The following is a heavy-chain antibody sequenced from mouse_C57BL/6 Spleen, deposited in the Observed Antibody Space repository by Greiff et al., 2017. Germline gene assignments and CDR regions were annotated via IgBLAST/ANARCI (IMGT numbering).Heavy chain of an antibody. J-gene: IGHJ2*01. D-gene: IGHD1-1*01. CDR3: ARRVVAKNFDY. CDR2: IDPSDSYT. V-gene: IGHV1-50*01. CDR1: GYTFTSYW. Sequence: QVQLQQPGAELVKPGASVKLSCKASGYTFTSYWMQWVKQRPGQGLGWIGEIDPSDSYTNYNQKFKGKATLTVDTSSSTAYMQLSSLTSEDSAVYYCARRVVAKNFDYWGQGTTLTVSS.